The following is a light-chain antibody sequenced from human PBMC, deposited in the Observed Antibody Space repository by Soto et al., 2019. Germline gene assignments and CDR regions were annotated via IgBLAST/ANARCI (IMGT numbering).Light chain of an antibody. CDR3: QQYNNWLWT. V-gene: IGKV3-15*01. CDR1: QSVSST. Sequence: EIVMTQSPATLSVSPGERATLSCRASQSVSSTLAWYQQKPGQAPRLLIYGASTRATDIPARFSGSGSGTEFTLTISSLQSEDFAVYYCQQYNNWLWTFGQGTKVEIK. CDR2: GAS. J-gene: IGKJ1*01.